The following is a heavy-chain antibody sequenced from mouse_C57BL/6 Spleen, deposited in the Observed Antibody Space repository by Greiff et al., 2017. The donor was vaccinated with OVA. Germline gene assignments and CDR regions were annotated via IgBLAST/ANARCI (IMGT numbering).Heavy chain of an antibody. D-gene: IGHD2-3*01. CDR2: IDPEDGET. Sequence: VQLQQSGAELVKPGASVKLSCTASGFNIKDYYMHWVKQRTEQGLEWIGRIDPEDGETKYAPNFQGKATITADTSSNTAYLQLSSLTSEDTAVYYCARSDGYLYFDVWGTGTTVTVSS. CDR1: GFNIKDYY. J-gene: IGHJ1*03. CDR3: ARSDGYLYFDV. V-gene: IGHV14-2*01.